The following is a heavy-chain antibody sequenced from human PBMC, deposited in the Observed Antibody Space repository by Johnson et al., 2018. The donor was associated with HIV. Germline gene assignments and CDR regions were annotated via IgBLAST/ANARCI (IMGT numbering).Heavy chain of an antibody. D-gene: IGHD6-6*01. CDR1: GFTFDDYA. CDR2: ISWNSGSI. Sequence: VQLVESGGGLVQPGRSLRLSCAASGFTFDDYAMHWVRQAPGKGLEWVSGISWNSGSIGYADSVKGRFTIPRDNAKNSLYLQMNSLRAEDTALYYCARVGIAARFGAFDIWGQGTMVTVSS. CDR3: ARVGIAARFGAFDI. V-gene: IGHV3-9*01. J-gene: IGHJ3*02.